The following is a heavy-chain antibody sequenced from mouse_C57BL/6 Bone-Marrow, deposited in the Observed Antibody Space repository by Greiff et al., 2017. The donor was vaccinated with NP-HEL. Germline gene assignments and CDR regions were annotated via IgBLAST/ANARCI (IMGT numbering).Heavy chain of an antibody. D-gene: IGHD2-4*01. CDR2: IDPADSYT. J-gene: IGHJ2*01. V-gene: IGHV1-59*01. CDR3: GRYDYDGGYYFDY. CDR1: GYTFTSYW. Sequence: QVQLQQPGAELVRPGTSVKLSCKASGYTFTSYWMHWVKQRPGQGLEWIGVIDPADSYTNYNQKFKGKATLTVDTSSSTAYMQLSSLTSEDSAVYYCGRYDYDGGYYFDYGGQGTTLTVSA.